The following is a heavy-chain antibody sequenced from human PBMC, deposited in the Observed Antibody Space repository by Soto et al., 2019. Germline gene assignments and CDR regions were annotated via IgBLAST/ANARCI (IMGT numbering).Heavy chain of an antibody. J-gene: IGHJ3*02. CDR1: GGSISSVSYY. Sequence: SETLSLTCTVSGGSISSVSYYWGWIRQPPGKGLEWIGNIYYSGSTYYNPSLKSRVTISVDTSKNQFSLKLSSVTAADTAVYYCARNYYDSRGYHHDVFDIWGQGTMVTVSS. D-gene: IGHD3-22*01. V-gene: IGHV4-39*01. CDR2: IYYSGST. CDR3: ARNYYDSRGYHHDVFDI.